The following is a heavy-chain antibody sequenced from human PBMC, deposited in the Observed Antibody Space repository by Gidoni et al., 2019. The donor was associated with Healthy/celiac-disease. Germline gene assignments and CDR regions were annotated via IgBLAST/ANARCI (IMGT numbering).Heavy chain of an antibody. D-gene: IGHD4-17*01. V-gene: IGHV3-33*08. Sequence: QVQLVESGGGVVQPGRSLRLSCAASGFTFSSYGMHWVRQAPGKGLEWVAVIWYDGSNKYYADSVKGRFTISRDNSKNTLYLQMNSLRAEDTAVYYCARYGDYHPVFDYWGQGTLVTVSS. CDR2: IWYDGSNK. J-gene: IGHJ4*02. CDR3: ARYGDYHPVFDY. CDR1: GFTFSSYG.